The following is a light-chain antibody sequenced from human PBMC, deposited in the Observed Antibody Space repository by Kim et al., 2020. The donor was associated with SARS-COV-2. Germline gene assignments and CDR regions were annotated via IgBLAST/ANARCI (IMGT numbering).Light chain of an antibody. CDR1: HNIGRN. Sequence: LSVYPGERASLSCRASHNIGRNLGWYQQKPGQVPRLLIYGASTRATGISARFSGSGSETEFTLTISSLQSDDFAVYYCQQYNALYTFGQGTKLEI. V-gene: IGKV3D-15*01. J-gene: IGKJ2*01. CDR2: GAS. CDR3: QQYNALYT.